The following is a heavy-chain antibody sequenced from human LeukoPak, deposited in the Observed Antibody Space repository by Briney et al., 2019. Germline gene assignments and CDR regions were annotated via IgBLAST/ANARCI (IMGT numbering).Heavy chain of an antibody. D-gene: IGHD4-11*01. V-gene: IGHV1-2*02. CDR2: INPNSGGT. CDR3: ARQTVTTVNFDY. Sequence: GASVKVFCKASGYTFTGYYMHWVRQAPGQGLEWMGWINPNSGGTNYAQKFQGRVTMTRDTSISTAYMELSRLRSDDTAVYYCARQTVTTVNFDYWGQGTLVTVSS. J-gene: IGHJ4*02. CDR1: GYTFTGYY.